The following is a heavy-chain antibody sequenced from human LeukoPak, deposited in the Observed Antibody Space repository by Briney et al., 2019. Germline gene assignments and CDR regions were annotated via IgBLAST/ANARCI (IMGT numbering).Heavy chain of an antibody. J-gene: IGHJ4*02. Sequence: HARGSLRLSCAASGFTFNSYAMSWVRQAPGKGLEWVSAISGSGGNTYYADSVKGRFTISRDNSKNTLHLQMNTLRVEDTAVYYCARGQYSGSYFAFDYWGQGTLVTVSS. CDR3: ARGQYSGSYFAFDY. V-gene: IGHV3-23*01. CDR1: GFTFNSYA. CDR2: ISGSGGNT. D-gene: IGHD1-26*01.